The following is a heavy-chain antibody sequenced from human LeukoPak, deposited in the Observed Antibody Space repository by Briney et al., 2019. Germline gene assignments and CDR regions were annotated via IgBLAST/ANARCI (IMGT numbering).Heavy chain of an antibody. CDR3: AKDLPKPYFEYSSSSVDAFDI. D-gene: IGHD6-6*01. Sequence: PGGSLRLSCAASGFTFSSYGMHWVRQAPGKGLEWVAFIRYDGSNKYYADSVKGRFTISRDNSKNTLYLQMNSLRAEDTAVYYCAKDLPKPYFEYSSSSVDAFDIWGQGTMVTVSS. V-gene: IGHV3-30*02. CDR1: GFTFSSYG. CDR2: IRYDGSNK. J-gene: IGHJ3*02.